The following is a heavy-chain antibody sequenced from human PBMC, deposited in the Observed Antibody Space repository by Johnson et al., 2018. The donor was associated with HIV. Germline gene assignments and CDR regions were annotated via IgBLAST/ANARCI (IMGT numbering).Heavy chain of an antibody. D-gene: IGHD1-26*01. J-gene: IGHJ3*01. Sequence: EVQLVESGGGLVKPGGSLRLSCAASGFNFRDHYMSWVRQAPGKGLEWVANIKQDGSEKYYVDSVKGRFTISRDNAKNSLYLQMNNLKAEDTALYYCTTRLNSGTYWGNYDFDVWGQGTMVTVSS. CDR3: TTRLNSGTYWGNYDFDV. CDR1: GFNFRDHY. CDR2: IKQDGSEK. V-gene: IGHV3-7*03.